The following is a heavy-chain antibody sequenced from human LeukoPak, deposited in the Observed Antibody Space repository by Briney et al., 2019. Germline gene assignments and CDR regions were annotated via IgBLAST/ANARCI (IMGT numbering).Heavy chain of an antibody. J-gene: IGHJ4*02. Sequence: GGSLRLSCSGSGFTFSSYALYWVRRAPGERLEYVSAINSNGDRTFYADSVKGRFTISRDNSKNTLYLQMTGLRVEDTAVYYCARHLGPYSGRTDYWGQGTLVTVSS. CDR3: ARHLGPYSGRTDY. CDR1: GFTFSSYA. CDR2: INSNGDRT. V-gene: IGHV3-64D*06. D-gene: IGHD1-26*01.